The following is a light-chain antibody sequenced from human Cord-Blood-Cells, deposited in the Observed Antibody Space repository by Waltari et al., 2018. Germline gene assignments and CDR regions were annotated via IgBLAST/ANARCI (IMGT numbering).Light chain of an antibody. Sequence: QSALTQPRSVSGSPGPPVTISCTGTSSDVGGYNYVSWYQQHPGKAPKLMIYDVSKRPSGVPDRFSGSKSGNTASLTISGLQAEDEADYYCCSYAGSYTFEVFGGGTKLTVL. CDR1: SSDVGGYNY. CDR2: DVS. CDR3: CSYAGSYTFEV. J-gene: IGLJ3*02. V-gene: IGLV2-11*01.